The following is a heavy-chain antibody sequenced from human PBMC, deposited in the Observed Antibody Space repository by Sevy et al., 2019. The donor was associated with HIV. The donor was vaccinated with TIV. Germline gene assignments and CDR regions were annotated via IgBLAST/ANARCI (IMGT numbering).Heavy chain of an antibody. V-gene: IGHV3-9*01. CDR3: AKDIVVVPATSSGYFDL. CDR2: ITWNSDTI. D-gene: IGHD2-2*01. J-gene: IGHJ2*01. Sequence: GGSLRLSCAASGFIFDDYAMLWVRQAPGKGLEWVSGITWNSDTIGYADSVKGRFTISRDNAKNSLYLQMNSLRLEDSALYYCAKDIVVVPATSSGYFDLWGRGTLVTVSS. CDR1: GFIFDDYA.